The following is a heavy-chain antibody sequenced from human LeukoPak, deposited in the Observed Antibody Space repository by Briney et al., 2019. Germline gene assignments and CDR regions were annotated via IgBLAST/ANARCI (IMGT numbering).Heavy chain of an antibody. J-gene: IGHJ3*02. CDR1: GGSISSGSYY. CDR3: ARSYGSGSCCAFDI. D-gene: IGHD3-10*01. CDR2: IYTSGST. V-gene: IGHV4-61*02. Sequence: SETLSLTCTVSGGSISSGSYYWSWIRQPAGKGLEWIGRIYTSGSTNYNPSLKSRVTISVDTSKNQFSLRLSSVTAADTAVYYCARSYGSGSCCAFDIWGQGTMVTVSS.